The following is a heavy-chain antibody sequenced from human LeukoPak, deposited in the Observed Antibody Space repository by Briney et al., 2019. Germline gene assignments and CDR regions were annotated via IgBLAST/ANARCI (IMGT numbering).Heavy chain of an antibody. CDR3: ARALYDFWSGYYIANYMDV. V-gene: IGHV3-53*01. J-gene: IGHJ6*03. CDR2: IYGSTTT. D-gene: IGHD3-3*01. CDR1: GFTVSTNY. Sequence: PGGSLRLSCAASGFTVSTNYMNWVRQAPGKGLEWVSLIYGSTTTNYADSVKGRFTISRDSAKNTLFLQMNSLRAEDTAVYYCARALYDFWSGYYIANYMDVWGKGTPVTVSS.